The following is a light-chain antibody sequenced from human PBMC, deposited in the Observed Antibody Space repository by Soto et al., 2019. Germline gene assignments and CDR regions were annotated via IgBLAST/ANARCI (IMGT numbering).Light chain of an antibody. J-gene: IGKJ1*01. Sequence: EIVMTQSPATLSLSPGERATLSCRASQSVSSNLAWYQQKPGQAPRLLIYGASTRATGIPARFSGSGSGTEFTLTISSLQSEDFAVYYCQQYNNWPHTFGQGTKVEIK. CDR1: QSVSSN. CDR2: GAS. CDR3: QQYNNWPHT. V-gene: IGKV3-15*01.